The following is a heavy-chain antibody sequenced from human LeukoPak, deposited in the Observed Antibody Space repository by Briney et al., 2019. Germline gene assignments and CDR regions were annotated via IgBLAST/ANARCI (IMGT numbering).Heavy chain of an antibody. D-gene: IGHD6-19*01. CDR3: ARVSIGWYSFDY. CDR1: GFTFSTYW. Sequence: HPGGSLRLSFAASGFTFSTYWMHWVRHAPGKGLVWVSRINPDGTTTSYADSVKGRFTISRDNAKDTVYLQMNSLRAEDTAVYYCARVSIGWYSFDYWGQGTLVTVSS. V-gene: IGHV3-74*01. J-gene: IGHJ4*02. CDR2: INPDGTTT.